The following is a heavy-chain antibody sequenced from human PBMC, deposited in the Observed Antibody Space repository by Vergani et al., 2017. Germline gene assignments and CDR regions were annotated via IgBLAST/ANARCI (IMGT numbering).Heavy chain of an antibody. CDR1: GGTFSSYA. CDR2: IIPIFGTA. D-gene: IGHD2-15*01. CDR3: ARGDCSGGSCYPGDD. V-gene: IGHV1-69*13. Sequence: QVQLVQSGAEVKKPGSSVKVSCKASGGTFSSYAISWVRQAPGQGLEWMGRIIPIFGTANYAQKLQGRVTITADESTSTAYMELSSLRSEDTAVYYCARGDCSGGSCYPGDDWSQGTLVTVSS. J-gene: IGHJ4*02.